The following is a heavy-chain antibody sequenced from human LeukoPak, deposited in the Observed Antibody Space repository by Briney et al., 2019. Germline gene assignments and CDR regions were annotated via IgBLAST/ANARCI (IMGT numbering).Heavy chain of an antibody. Sequence: PGGSLRLSCAASGFTVSSNYMSWVRQAPGKGLEWVSVIYSGGSTYYADSVKGRFTISRDNSKNTLYLQMNSLRAEDTAVYYCARVRSTIDLPGYSSSWYPYYFDYWGQGTLVTVSS. CDR2: IYSGGST. D-gene: IGHD6-13*01. CDR3: ARVRSTIDLPGYSSSWYPYYFDY. V-gene: IGHV3-53*01. CDR1: GFTVSSNY. J-gene: IGHJ4*02.